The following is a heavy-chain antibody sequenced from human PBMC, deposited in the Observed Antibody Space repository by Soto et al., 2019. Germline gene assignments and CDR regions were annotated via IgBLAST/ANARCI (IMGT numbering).Heavy chain of an antibody. CDR3: ARDRIVVVVPYYYGMDV. V-gene: IGHV1-46*01. CDR2: INPSGGST. J-gene: IGHJ6*02. Sequence: ASVKVSFKASAGTFSSYGISWVRQAPGQGLEWMGIINPSGGSTSYAQKFQGRVTMTRDTSTSTVYMELSSLRSEDTAVYYCARDRIVVVVPYYYGMDVWGQGTTVTVSS. CDR1: AGTFSSYG. D-gene: IGHD2-15*01.